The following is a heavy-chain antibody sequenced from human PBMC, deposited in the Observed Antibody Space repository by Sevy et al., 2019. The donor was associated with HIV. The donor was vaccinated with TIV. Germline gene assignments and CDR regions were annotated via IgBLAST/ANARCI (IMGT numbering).Heavy chain of an antibody. D-gene: IGHD2-8*01. CDR1: GGSISSSSYY. J-gene: IGHJ4*02. Sequence: SETLSLTCTVSGGSISSSSYYWGWIRQPPGKGLEWIGSIYYSGSTYYNPSLKSRLTISVDTSKNQFSLKLSSVTAADTAVYYCARLSVLPKFDYWGQGTLVTVSS. CDR3: ARLSVLPKFDY. V-gene: IGHV4-39*01. CDR2: IYYSGST.